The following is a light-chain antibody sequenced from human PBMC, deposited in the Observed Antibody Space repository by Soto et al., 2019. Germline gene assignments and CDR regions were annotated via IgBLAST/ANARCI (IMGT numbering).Light chain of an antibody. CDR2: EVS. J-gene: IGLJ1*01. CDR3: CAFTSSTTNV. V-gene: IGLV2-14*01. Sequence: QSALTQPASVSGSLGQSITISCTGTSSDVGAYNYVSWYQQHPGKAPKLMISEVSNRPSGVSNRFSGSKSGNTASLIISGLQAEDEADYDCCAFTSSTTNVFATGTKVTV. CDR1: SSDVGAYNY.